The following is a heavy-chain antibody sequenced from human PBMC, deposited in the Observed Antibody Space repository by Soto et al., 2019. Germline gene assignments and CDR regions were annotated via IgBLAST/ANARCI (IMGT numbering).Heavy chain of an antibody. V-gene: IGHV1-58*01. CDR1: GFTFTSSA. J-gene: IGHJ4*02. CDR2: IVVGSGNT. D-gene: IGHD3-10*01. CDR3: AAALSHGSGSYPDAPVDY. Sequence: QMQLVQSGPEVKKPGTSVKVSCKASGFTFTSSAVQWVRQARGQRLEWIGWIVVGSGNTNYAQKFQERVTITRDMSTSRAYMELSSLSSEDTAVYYGAAALSHGSGSYPDAPVDYWGQGTLVTVSS.